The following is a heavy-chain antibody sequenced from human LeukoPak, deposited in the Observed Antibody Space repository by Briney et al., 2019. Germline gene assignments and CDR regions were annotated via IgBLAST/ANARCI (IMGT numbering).Heavy chain of an antibody. CDR1: GGSITNHY. CDR3: TRGVAP. J-gene: IGHJ5*02. D-gene: IGHD2-15*01. CDR2: IYNKGTS. V-gene: IGHV4-59*11. Sequence: PSETLSLTCTVSGGSITNHYWTWLRQPPGKGLEWIGHIYNKGTSEYNPSLESRVTISVDTSKNQFSLNLNSVTAADTAVYYCTRGVAPWGQGILVTVSS.